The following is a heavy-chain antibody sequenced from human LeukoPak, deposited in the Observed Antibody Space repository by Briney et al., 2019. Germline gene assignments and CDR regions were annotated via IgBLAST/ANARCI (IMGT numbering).Heavy chain of an antibody. CDR2: IKQDGNEK. D-gene: IGHD3-22*01. Sequence: GGSLRLSCAASGFTFSTYWMSWVRQAPGKGLEGVANIKQDGNEKYYVDSVKGRFTTSRDNAKNSLYLQMNSLRAEDKAVYFCATMGRGYNSRCYFYLWGRGTLVTVSS. J-gene: IGHJ2*01. V-gene: IGHV3-7*01. CDR3: ATMGRGYNSRCYFYL. CDR1: GFTFSTYW.